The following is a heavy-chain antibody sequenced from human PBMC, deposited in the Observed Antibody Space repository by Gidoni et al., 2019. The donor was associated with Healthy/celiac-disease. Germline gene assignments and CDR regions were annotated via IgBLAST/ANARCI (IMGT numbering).Heavy chain of an antibody. D-gene: IGHD6-6*01. V-gene: IGHV4-39*02. CDR1: GGSISSSSYY. Sequence: QLQLQQSGPGLVNPSETLSLTCTVSGGSISSSSYYWGWIRQPPGKGLEWIGSIYYGGRTYYNPSLKSRVTISVDTSKNQFSLTLSSVTAADTAVYYCAREEYSSSSVGKDYWGQGTLVTVSS. CDR2: IYYGGRT. J-gene: IGHJ4*02. CDR3: AREEYSSSSVGKDY.